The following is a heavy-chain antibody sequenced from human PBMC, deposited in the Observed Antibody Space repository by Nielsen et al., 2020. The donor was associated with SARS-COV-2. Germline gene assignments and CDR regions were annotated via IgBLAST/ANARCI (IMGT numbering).Heavy chain of an antibody. D-gene: IGHD3-22*01. CDR2: IYHSGST. J-gene: IGHJ5*02. Sequence: SETLSLTCAVSGGSISSGGYSWSWIRQPPGKGLEWIGYIYHSGSTYYNPSLKSRVTISVDRSKNQFSLKLSSVTAADTAVYYCARVFGYYYDSSGYYSNWFDPWGQGTLVTVSS. V-gene: IGHV4-30-2*01. CDR3: ARVFGYYYDSSGYYSNWFDP. CDR1: GGSISSGGYS.